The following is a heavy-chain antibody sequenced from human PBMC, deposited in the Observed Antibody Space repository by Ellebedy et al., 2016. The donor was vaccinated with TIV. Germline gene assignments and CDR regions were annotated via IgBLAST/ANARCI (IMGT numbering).Heavy chain of an antibody. Sequence: MPSETLSLTCTISGGSINSYCWSWIRQPAGKGLEWIGNIYNSGSTKYNPSLKSRVTMSVDTSKKQFSLNLSSVTAADTAVYYCATSYDSSGYYDDDAFDIWGQGTMVTVSS. D-gene: IGHD3-22*01. CDR3: ATSYDSSGYYDDDAFDI. V-gene: IGHV4-4*07. CDR1: GGSINSYC. CDR2: IYNSGST. J-gene: IGHJ3*02.